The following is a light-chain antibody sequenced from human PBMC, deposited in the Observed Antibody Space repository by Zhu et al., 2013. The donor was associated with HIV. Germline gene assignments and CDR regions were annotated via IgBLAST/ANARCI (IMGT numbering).Light chain of an antibody. CDR3: QQYYSTPFT. Sequence: DIVMTQSPDSLTVSLGERATINCKSSQSVLYSSNGNNYLAWYQQKPGQPPKLLISWASARESGVPDRFSGSGSGSDFTLTISSLQAEDVAVYYCQQYYSTPFTFGPGTKVDIK. CDR1: QSVLYSSNGNNY. V-gene: IGKV4-1*01. CDR2: WAS. J-gene: IGKJ3*01.